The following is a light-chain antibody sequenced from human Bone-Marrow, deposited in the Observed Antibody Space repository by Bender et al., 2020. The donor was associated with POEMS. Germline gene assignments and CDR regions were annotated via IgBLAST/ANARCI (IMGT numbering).Light chain of an antibody. J-gene: IGLJ2*01. V-gene: IGLV1-44*01. CDR3: ATWDDSLKGPV. CDR1: SSNIGKNI. CDR2: SNH. Sequence: QSVLTQPPSVSGTPGQRVTISCSGSSSNIGKNIVNWYQQLPGTAPKLLIYSNHQRPSGVPDRFSGSKSGTSASLAISGLRSEDEADFFCATWDDSLKGPVFGGGTKLTVL.